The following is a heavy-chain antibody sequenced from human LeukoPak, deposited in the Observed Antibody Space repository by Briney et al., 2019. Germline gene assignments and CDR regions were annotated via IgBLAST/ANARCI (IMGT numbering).Heavy chain of an antibody. J-gene: IGHJ5*02. CDR2: IYYSGST. CDR3: ARAPETLPKGLNWFDP. CDR1: GGSFSGYY. D-gene: IGHD2-15*01. Sequence: SETLSLTCAVYGGSFSGYYWSWIRQPPGKGLEWIGYIYYSGSTNYNPSLKSRVTISVDTSKNQFSLKLSSVTAADTAVYYCARAPETLPKGLNWFDPWGQGTLVTVSS. V-gene: IGHV4-59*12.